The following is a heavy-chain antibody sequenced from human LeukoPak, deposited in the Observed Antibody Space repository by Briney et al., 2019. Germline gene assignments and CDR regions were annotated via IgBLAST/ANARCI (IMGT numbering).Heavy chain of an antibody. D-gene: IGHD3-22*01. CDR3: ARVGGFYDSSGYYESQFDN. CDR1: GFTFSTYW. CDR2: INQDGSEK. V-gene: IGHV3-7*01. Sequence: GGSLRLSCAASGFTFSTYWMTWVRQAPGKGLEWVANINQDGSEKYYVDSVKGRFTISRDNAKNSLYLQMNSLKAEDTAVYYCARVGGFYDSSGYYESQFDNWGEGTMVTVSS. J-gene: IGHJ3*02.